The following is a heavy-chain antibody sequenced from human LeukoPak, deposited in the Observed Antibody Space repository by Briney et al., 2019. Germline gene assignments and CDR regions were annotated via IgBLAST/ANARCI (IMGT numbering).Heavy chain of an antibody. CDR3: AKALLVGATVGY. Sequence: GSLRLSCAASGFTFSSYGMHWVRQAPGKGLEWVAFIRYDGSNKYYADSVKGRFTISRDNSKNTLYLQMNSLRAEDTAVYYCAKALLVGATVGYWGQGTLVTVSS. CDR1: GFTFSSYG. D-gene: IGHD1-26*01. CDR2: IRYDGSNK. J-gene: IGHJ4*02. V-gene: IGHV3-30*02.